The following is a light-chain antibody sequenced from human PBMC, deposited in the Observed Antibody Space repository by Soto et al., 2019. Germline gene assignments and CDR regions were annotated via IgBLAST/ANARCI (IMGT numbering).Light chain of an antibody. CDR2: GAS. Sequence: EIVMTQSPATLSVSPGERATLSCRASQSVSSNLAWYQRKPGQAPRLLIYGASTRATGIPARFSGSGSGTECTLTISRVQSVDFAVYYCQQYNNWPWTFGQGTKVEIK. CDR1: QSVSSN. V-gene: IGKV3-15*01. CDR3: QQYNNWPWT. J-gene: IGKJ1*01.